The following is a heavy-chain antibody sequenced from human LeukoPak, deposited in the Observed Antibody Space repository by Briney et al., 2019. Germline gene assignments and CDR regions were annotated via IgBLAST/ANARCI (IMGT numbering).Heavy chain of an antibody. CDR2: FDPENGEA. V-gene: IGHV1-24*01. Sequence: ASVKVSCKVSGYSLSELSMHWVRQAPGKGLEWMGGFDPENGEAVYAQKFQGRVTMTEDTSTDTSYMELNSLKSEDMAVYYCAAGGVYDLLDNWGQGTLVTVSS. CDR1: GYSLSELS. J-gene: IGHJ4*02. CDR3: AAGGVYDLLDN. D-gene: IGHD2-8*01.